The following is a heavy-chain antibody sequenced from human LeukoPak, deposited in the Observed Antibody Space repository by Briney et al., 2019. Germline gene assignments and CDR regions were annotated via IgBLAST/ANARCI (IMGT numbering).Heavy chain of an antibody. V-gene: IGHV1-18*01. Sequence: ASVTVSFTSAGYTFTIYGISWVRQAPGPGLEWMGSISAYNGNTNYAQRLQGRVTMTTDTSTSTAYMELRSLRSDGTAVYYCARAEGGYDGDYWGEGTLVTVSS. J-gene: IGHJ4*02. D-gene: IGHD5-12*01. CDR1: GYTFTIYG. CDR3: ARAEGGYDGDY. CDR2: ISAYNGNT.